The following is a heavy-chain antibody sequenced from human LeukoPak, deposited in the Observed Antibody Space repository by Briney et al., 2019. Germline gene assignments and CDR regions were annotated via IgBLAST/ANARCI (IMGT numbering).Heavy chain of an antibody. CDR2: ISYDGSNK. J-gene: IGHJ6*02. CDR1: GFTFSSYA. D-gene: IGHD3-10*01. Sequence: GGSLRLSCAASGFTFSSYAMHWVRQAPGKGLEWVAVISYDGSNKYHADSVKGRFTISRDNSKNTLYLQMNSLRAEDTAVYYCARDGLRGARRMDVWGQGTTVTVSS. CDR3: ARDGLRGARRMDV. V-gene: IGHV3-30-3*01.